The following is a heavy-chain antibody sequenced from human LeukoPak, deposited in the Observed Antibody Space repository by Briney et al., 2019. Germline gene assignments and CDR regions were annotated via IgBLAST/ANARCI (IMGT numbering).Heavy chain of an antibody. V-gene: IGHV3-23*01. CDR3: AKGGRGDEPPFDY. CDR2: ISGGGGST. J-gene: IGHJ4*02. CDR1: GFTFTSYS. Sequence: GGSLRLSCAASGFTFTSYSMNWVRQAPGKGLEWVSTISGGGGSTYYADSVKGRFTISRDNSKNTLYLQVNSLRAEDTAVYYCAKGGRGDEPPFDYGAQETLVTVPS. D-gene: IGHD3-16*01.